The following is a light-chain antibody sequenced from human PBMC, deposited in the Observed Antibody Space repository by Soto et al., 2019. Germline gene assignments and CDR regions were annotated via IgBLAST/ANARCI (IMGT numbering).Light chain of an antibody. CDR2: DVS. J-gene: IGLJ2*01. CDR3: GTWDSDLNAVV. Sequence: QSALTQPASVSGSPGQSITISCTGTSSDVGDYNYVSWYQQHPGKAPKLMIFDVSNRPSGVSNRFSGSKSGTSATLGITGLQTGDEAGYFCGTWDSDLNAVVFGGGTKLTVL. V-gene: IGLV2-14*01. CDR1: SSDVGDYNY.